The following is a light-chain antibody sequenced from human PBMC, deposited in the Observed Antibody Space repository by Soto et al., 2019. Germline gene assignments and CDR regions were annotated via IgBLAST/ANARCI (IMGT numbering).Light chain of an antibody. J-gene: IGKJ2*01. CDR2: AAS. Sequence: IQLTQSPSSLSASVGDRVTITCRASQDISSWLAWYQQKPGKAPNLLIYAASSLQSGVPPRFSGSGSGTDFTLTISSLEPEDFATYYCQQANSFPYTFGQGTKLEIK. V-gene: IGKV1-12*01. CDR1: QDISSW. CDR3: QQANSFPYT.